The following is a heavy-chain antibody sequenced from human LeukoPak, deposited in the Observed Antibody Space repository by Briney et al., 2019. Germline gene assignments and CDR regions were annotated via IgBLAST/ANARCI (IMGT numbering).Heavy chain of an antibody. CDR1: GFTFSSYA. V-gene: IGHV3-23*01. J-gene: IGHJ4*02. CDR2: ISGSSGHT. Sequence: GGSLRLSCAASGFTFSSYAMSWVRQAPGKGLEWVSAISGSSGHTYYADSVKGRFTISRDNSKNTLYLQMISLRAEDTALYYCAKSVAVAGSGYWGQGTLVTVSS. CDR3: AKSVAVAGSGY. D-gene: IGHD6-19*01.